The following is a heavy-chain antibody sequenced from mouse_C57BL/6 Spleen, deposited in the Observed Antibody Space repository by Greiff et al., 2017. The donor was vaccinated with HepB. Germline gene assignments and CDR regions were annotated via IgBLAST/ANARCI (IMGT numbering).Heavy chain of an antibody. V-gene: IGHV5-4*01. CDR1: GFTFSSYA. CDR2: ISDGGSYT. D-gene: IGHD1-1*01. J-gene: IGHJ4*01. Sequence: EVKLMESGGGLVKPGGSLKLSCAASGFTFSSYAMSWVRQTPEKRLEWVATISDGGSYTYYPDNVKGRFTISRDNAKNTLYLQMSHLKSEDTAMYYCAREDHYGSPYAMDYWGQGTSVTVSS. CDR3: AREDHYGSPYAMDY.